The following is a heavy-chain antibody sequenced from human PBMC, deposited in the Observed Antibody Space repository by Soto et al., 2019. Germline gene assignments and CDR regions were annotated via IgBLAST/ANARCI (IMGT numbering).Heavy chain of an antibody. CDR3: ARDRTHFGELNPCY. CDR2: IWYDGSNK. V-gene: IGHV3-33*01. CDR1: GFTFSSYG. J-gene: IGHJ4*02. D-gene: IGHD3-10*01. Sequence: PGGSLRLSCAASGFTFSSYGMHWVRQAPGKGLEWVAVIWYDGSNKYYADSVKGRFTISRDNSKNTLYLQMNSLRAEDTAVYYCARDRTHFGELNPCYWGQGTLVTVSS.